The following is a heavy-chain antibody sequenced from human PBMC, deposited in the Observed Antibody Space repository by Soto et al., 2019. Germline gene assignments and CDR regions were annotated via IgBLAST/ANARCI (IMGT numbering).Heavy chain of an antibody. D-gene: IGHD6-19*01. J-gene: IGHJ4*02. CDR3: ARGYSSGWFPLEC. CDR1: GFTFSDYS. CDR2: ISSGSSYM. Sequence: EGALRLSCADTGFTFSDYSMNWVRQAPGKGPEWVSSISSGSSYMYYADSVKGRLTISRDNAKNSLYLQMNSLRAEDTAVYYCARGYSSGWFPLECWGQGTLVTVSS. V-gene: IGHV3-21*01.